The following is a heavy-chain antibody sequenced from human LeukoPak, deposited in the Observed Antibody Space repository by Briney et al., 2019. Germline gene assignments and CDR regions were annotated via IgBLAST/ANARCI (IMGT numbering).Heavy chain of an antibody. D-gene: IGHD2-15*01. CDR1: GYTFTGYY. Sequence: GASVKVSCKASGYTFTGYYIHWVRQAPEQGLEWMGWINPKTGVTNYAQKFQGRVTMTRDTPISTAYMELSRLRSDDTAMYYCARDICSGGGCYAYWGQGTLVTVSS. J-gene: IGHJ4*02. V-gene: IGHV1-2*02. CDR2: INPKTGVT. CDR3: ARDICSGGGCYAY.